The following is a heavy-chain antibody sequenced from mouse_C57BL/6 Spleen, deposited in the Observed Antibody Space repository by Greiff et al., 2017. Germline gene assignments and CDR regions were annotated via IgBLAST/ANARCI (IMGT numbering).Heavy chain of an antibody. CDR3: ARHGGGDYAMDY. V-gene: IGHV5-15*01. Sequence: EVKLMESGGGLVQPGGSLKLSCAASGFTFSDYGMAWVRQAPRKGPEWVAFISNLAYSIYYADTVTGRFTISRENAKNTLYLEMSSLRSEDTAMYYCARHGGGDYAMDYWGQGTSVTVSS. CDR2: ISNLAYSI. CDR1: GFTFSDYG. J-gene: IGHJ4*01.